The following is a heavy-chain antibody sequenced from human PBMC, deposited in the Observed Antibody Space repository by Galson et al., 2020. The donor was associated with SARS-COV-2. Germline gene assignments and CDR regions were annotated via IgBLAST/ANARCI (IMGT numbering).Heavy chain of an antibody. J-gene: IGHJ4*02. CDR2: INPNSGGT. CDR1: GYTFTGYY. Sequence: ASVKVSCKASGYTFTGYYMHWVRQAPGQGLEWMGWINPNSGGTNYAQKFQGRVTITRDTSISTAYMELSRLRSDDTAVYYCAVGTDLRGLVMPLYFDYWGQGTLVTVSS. V-gene: IGHV1-2*02. D-gene: IGHD3-9*01. CDR3: AVGTDLRGLVMPLYFDY.